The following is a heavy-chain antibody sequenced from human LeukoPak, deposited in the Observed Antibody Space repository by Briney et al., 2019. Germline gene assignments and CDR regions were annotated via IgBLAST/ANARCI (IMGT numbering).Heavy chain of an antibody. CDR1: GYIFTSYH. CDR2: INPKSGSA. V-gene: IGHV1-46*01. CDR3: ARGLYSGWYVY. J-gene: IGHJ4*02. Sequence: GASVKVSCMASGYIFTSYHMHWVRQAPGQGLEWMGIINPKSGSASYAQEFQGRVTMTRDTSTSIVYMELSSLRSEDTAVYYCARGLYSGWYVYWGQGTLVTVSS. D-gene: IGHD6-19*01.